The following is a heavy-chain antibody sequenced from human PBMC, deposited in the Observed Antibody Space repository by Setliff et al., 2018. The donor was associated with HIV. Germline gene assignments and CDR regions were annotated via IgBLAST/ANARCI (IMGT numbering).Heavy chain of an antibody. Sequence: SETLSLTCTVSGDSISNYYWSWIRQPPGKGLEWIGHIYYSRSTDYNPSLTSRVIISVDPSKNQFTLMLNSVTAADTAVYYCARDSSSWYGADWFDPWGQGTLVTVSS. D-gene: IGHD6-13*01. V-gene: IGHV4-59*12. CDR1: GDSISNYY. CDR2: IYYSRST. J-gene: IGHJ5*02. CDR3: ARDSSSWYGADWFDP.